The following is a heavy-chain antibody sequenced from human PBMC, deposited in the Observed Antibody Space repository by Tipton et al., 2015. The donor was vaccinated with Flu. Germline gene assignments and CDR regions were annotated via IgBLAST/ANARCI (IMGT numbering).Heavy chain of an antibody. D-gene: IGHD3-10*01. CDR3: ARLRYFGSAGYNDAYDF. CDR2: VSARGTT. CDR1: GGSFSDGVSY. Sequence: LRLSCIVSGGSFSDGVSYWSWIRQPAGKGLEWLGRVSARGTTDSNPSLKSRLTISLDTSKNQFSLKLTSVTAADTAVYYCARLRYFGSAGYNDAYDFWGQGTMVTVSS. J-gene: IGHJ3*01. V-gene: IGHV4-61*02.